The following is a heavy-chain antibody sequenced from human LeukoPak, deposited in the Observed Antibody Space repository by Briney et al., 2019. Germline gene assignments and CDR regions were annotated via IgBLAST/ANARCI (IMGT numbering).Heavy chain of an antibody. CDR1: GGSISSSSYY. CDR2: IYYSGST. J-gene: IGHJ4*02. V-gene: IGHV4-39*01. CDR3: ASQIYYYGRIYYFDY. Sequence: SETLSLTCTVSGGSISSSSYYWGWIRQPPGKGLEWLGSIYYSGSTYYNPSLKSRVTISVDTSKNQFSLKLSSVTAADTAVYYCASQIYYYGRIYYFDYWGQGTLVTVSS. D-gene: IGHD3-10*01.